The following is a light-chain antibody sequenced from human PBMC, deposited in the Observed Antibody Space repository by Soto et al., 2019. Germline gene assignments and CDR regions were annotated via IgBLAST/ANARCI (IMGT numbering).Light chain of an antibody. CDR2: DAS. CDR3: QQRSNWPPT. J-gene: IGKJ2*01. Sequence: EIVLTQSQATLSLSPGERATPSCRASQSVSSYLAWYQQKPGQPPRLLLYDASNRATGIPARFSGSGSGTDFTLTISSLEPEDFAVYYCQQRSNWPPTFGQGTKLEIK. CDR1: QSVSSY. V-gene: IGKV3-11*01.